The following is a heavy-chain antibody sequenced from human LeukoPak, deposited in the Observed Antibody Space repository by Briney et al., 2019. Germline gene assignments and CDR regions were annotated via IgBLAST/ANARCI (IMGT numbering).Heavy chain of an antibody. CDR2: MNPNSGNT. J-gene: IGHJ4*02. CDR3: ARGLYYYGSGTLLV. D-gene: IGHD3-10*01. CDR1: GYTFTSYD. Sequence: ASVKVSCKASGYTFTSYDINWVRQATGQGLEWMGWMNPNSGNTGYAQKFQGRVTMTRNTSISTAYMELSSLRSEDTAVYYCARGLYYYGSGTLLVWGQGTLVTVSS. V-gene: IGHV1-8*01.